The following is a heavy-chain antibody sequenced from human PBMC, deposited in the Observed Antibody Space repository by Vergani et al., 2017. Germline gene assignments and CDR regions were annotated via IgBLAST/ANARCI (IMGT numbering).Heavy chain of an antibody. CDR1: GFTFSSYG. Sequence: QVQLVESGGGVVQPGRSLRLSCAASGFTFSSYGMHWVRQAPGKGLEWVAVISYDGSNKYYADSVKGRFTISRDNSKNTLYLQMNSLRTEDTALYYCAKGVPLRYFDWFSAYYYGMDVWGQGTTVTVSS. CDR2: ISYDGSNK. CDR3: AKGVPLRYFDWFSAYYYGMDV. D-gene: IGHD3-9*01. J-gene: IGHJ6*02. V-gene: IGHV3-30*18.